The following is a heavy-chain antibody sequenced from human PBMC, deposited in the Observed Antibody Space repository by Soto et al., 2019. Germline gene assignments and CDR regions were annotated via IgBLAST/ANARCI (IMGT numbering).Heavy chain of an antibody. Sequence: SQTLSLTCAVYGGSFSGYYWSWIRQPPGKGLEWIGEINHSGSTYYNPSLKSRVTISVDTSKNQFSLKLSSVTAADTAVYYCARERSRYPWFDPWGQGTLVTVSS. CDR2: INHSGST. V-gene: IGHV4-34*01. J-gene: IGHJ5*02. D-gene: IGHD1-1*01. CDR1: GGSFSGYY. CDR3: ARERSRYPWFDP.